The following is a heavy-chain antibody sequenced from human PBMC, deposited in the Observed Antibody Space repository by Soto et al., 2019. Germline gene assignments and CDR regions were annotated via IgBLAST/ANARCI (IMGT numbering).Heavy chain of an antibody. CDR3: ARADPDASVGY. Sequence: SETLSLTCTVSGGSMSSHYWTWLRQPPGKGLEWIGYISYSGSTYYNPSLKSRVTISADTSRNQFSPKLSSVIAADTAVYYCARADPDASVGYWGQGTLVTVSS. CDR1: GGSMSSHY. D-gene: IGHD3-16*01. V-gene: IGHV4-59*11. J-gene: IGHJ4*02. CDR2: ISYSGST.